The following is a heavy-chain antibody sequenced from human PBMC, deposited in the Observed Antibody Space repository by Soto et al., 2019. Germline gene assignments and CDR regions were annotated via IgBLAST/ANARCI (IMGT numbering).Heavy chain of an antibody. Sequence: EVQLLESGGNLVQPGGSLRLSCAASGFAFSSYAMTWVRQAPGKGLAWVSALSGTGGTTYSAVSVRGRFTIARDNSKNTLYLQMNVLSPEDSAIYYSAKFIVGTGGSSGWPWFLDSWGQGTLVTVSS. CDR1: GFAFSSYA. J-gene: IGHJ4*02. CDR3: AKFIVGTGGSSGWPWFLDS. CDR2: LSGTGGTT. V-gene: IGHV3-23*01. D-gene: IGHD6-25*01.